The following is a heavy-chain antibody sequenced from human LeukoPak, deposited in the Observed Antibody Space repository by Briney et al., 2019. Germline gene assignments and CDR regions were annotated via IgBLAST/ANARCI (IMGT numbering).Heavy chain of an antibody. J-gene: IGHJ6*02. D-gene: IGHD1-26*01. CDR2: IIPIFGTA. Sequence: ASVTVSCTASGGTFSSYAISWVRQAPGQGLEWMGGIIPIFGTANYAQKFQGRVTITADESTSTAYMELSSLRSEDTAVYYCARDYRYYYYYYGMDVWGQGTTVTVSS. V-gene: IGHV1-69*13. CDR1: GGTFSSYA. CDR3: ARDYRYYYYYYGMDV.